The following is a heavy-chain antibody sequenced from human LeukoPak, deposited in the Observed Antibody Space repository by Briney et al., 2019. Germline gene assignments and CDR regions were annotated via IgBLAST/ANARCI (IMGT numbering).Heavy chain of an antibody. Sequence: SETLSLTCTVSGGSISSGGYYWSWIRQHPGKGLEWIGYIYYSGSTYYNPSLKSRVTISVDTSKNQFSLKLSPVTAADTAVYYCARELLAAAGFFDYWGQGTLVTVSS. D-gene: IGHD6-13*01. J-gene: IGHJ4*02. CDR3: ARELLAAAGFFDY. V-gene: IGHV4-31*03. CDR2: IYYSGST. CDR1: GGSISSGGYY.